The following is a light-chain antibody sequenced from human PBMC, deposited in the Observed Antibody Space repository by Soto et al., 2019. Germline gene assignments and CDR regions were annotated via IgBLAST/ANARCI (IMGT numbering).Light chain of an antibody. CDR3: QQRSNLPWT. V-gene: IGKV3-11*01. Sequence: EIVLTQSPGTLSLSPGDRATISCRASQSVSRYLAWYQQKPGQAPRLLIYDASNRATGIPARFSGSGSGTDFTLTIGSLEPEDFTVYYCQQRSNLPWTFGQGAKV. J-gene: IGKJ1*01. CDR1: QSVSRY. CDR2: DAS.